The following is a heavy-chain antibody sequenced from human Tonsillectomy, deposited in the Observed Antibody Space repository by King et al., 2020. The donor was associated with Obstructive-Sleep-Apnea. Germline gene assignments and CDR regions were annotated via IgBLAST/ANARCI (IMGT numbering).Heavy chain of an antibody. Sequence: TLKESGPTLVKPTQTLTLTCTFSGFSLSTSGVGVGWIRQPPGKALEWLALIYWDDDKRYSPSLKSRLTITKDTSKNQVVLTMTNMDPVDTATYYCAHTYSSSSRDYYYYYGMDVWGQGTAVTVSS. CDR1: GFSLSTSGVG. CDR2: IYWDDDK. CDR3: AHTYSSSSRDYYYYYGMDV. J-gene: IGHJ6*02. V-gene: IGHV2-5*02. D-gene: IGHD6-6*01.